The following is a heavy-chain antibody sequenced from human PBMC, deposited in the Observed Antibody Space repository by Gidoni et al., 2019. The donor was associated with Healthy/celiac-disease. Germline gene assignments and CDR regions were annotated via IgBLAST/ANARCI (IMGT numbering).Heavy chain of an antibody. CDR2: IKQDGSEK. D-gene: IGHD3-22*01. CDR1: GFTFSSYW. J-gene: IGHJ4*02. V-gene: IGHV3-7*01. Sequence: EVQLVESGGGLVQPGGSLRLSCAASGFTFSSYWMSWVRQAPGKGLEWVANIKQDGSEKYYVDSVKGRFTISRDNAKNSLYLQMNSLRAEDTAVYYCARTRGDYYDSSGYFHFDYWGQGTLVTVSS. CDR3: ARTRGDYYDSSGYFHFDY.